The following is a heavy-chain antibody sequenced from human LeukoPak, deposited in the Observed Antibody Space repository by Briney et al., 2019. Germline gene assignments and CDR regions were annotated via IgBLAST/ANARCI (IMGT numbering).Heavy chain of an antibody. D-gene: IGHD3-10*01. Sequence: ASVKVSCKASGYTFTGYYMHWVRQAPGQGLEWMGWINPNSGGTNYAQKFQGWVTMTRDTSISTAYMELSRLRSDDTAVYYCARGDYYGSGSYYPHDAFDIWGQGTMVTVSS. CDR3: ARGDYYGSGSYYPHDAFDI. V-gene: IGHV1-2*04. J-gene: IGHJ3*02. CDR2: INPNSGGT. CDR1: GYTFTGYY.